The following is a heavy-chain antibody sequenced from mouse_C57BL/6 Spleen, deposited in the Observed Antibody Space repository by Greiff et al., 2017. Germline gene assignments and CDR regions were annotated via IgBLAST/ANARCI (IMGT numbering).Heavy chain of an antibody. CDR3: TRSYYGSSYNFDY. D-gene: IGHD1-1*01. J-gene: IGHJ2*01. Sequence: QVQLQQSGAELVRPGASVTLSCKASGYTFTDYEMHWVKQTPVHGLEWIGAIDPETGGTAYNQKFKGKAILTADNSSSTAYMELRSLTSEDSAVYYCTRSYYGSSYNFDYWGQGTTLTVSS. V-gene: IGHV1-15*01. CDR1: GYTFTDYE. CDR2: IDPETGGT.